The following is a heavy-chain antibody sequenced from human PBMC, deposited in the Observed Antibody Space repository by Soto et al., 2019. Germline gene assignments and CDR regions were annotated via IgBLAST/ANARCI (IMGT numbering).Heavy chain of an antibody. CDR1: GGSFSGYY. J-gene: IGHJ3*02. V-gene: IGHV4-34*01. CDR3: ARRGLVIDAFDI. D-gene: IGHD3-10*01. Sequence: PSETLSLTCAVYGGSFSGYYWSWIRQPPGKGLEWIGEINHSGSTNYNPSLKSRVTISVDTSKNQFSLKLSSVTAADTAVYYCARRGLVIDAFDIWGQGTMVTVSS. CDR2: INHSGST.